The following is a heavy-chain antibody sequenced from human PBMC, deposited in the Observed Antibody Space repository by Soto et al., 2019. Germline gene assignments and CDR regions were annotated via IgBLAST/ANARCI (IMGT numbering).Heavy chain of an antibody. CDR1: GFTFSSYA. CDR2: ISGSGGST. V-gene: IGHV3-23*01. J-gene: IGHJ6*02. D-gene: IGHD3-22*01. Sequence: GGSLRLSCAASGFTFSSYAMSWVRHAPGKGLEWVSAISGSGGSTYYADSVKGRFTISRDNSKNTLYLQMNSLRAEDTAVYYCAKYYYDSSGYYVYYYYGMDVWGQGTTVTVSS. CDR3: AKYYYDSSGYYVYYYYGMDV.